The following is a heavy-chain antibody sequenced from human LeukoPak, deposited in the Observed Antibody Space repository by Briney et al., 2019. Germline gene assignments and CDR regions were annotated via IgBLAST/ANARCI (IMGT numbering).Heavy chain of an antibody. CDR3: ARDDCSGGSCYYRY. CDR1: GGTFSSYA. CDR2: IIPIFGTA. J-gene: IGHJ4*02. Sequence: GASVKVSCKASGGTFSSYAISWVRQAPGQGLEWMGGIIPIFGTANYAQKFQGRVTITADESTSTAYMELSSLRSEDTAVYYCARDDCSGGSCYYRYWGQGTLVTVSS. V-gene: IGHV1-69*13. D-gene: IGHD2-15*01.